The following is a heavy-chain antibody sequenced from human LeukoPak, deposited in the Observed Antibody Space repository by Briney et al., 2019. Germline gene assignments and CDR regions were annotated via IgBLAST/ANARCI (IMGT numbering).Heavy chain of an antibody. CDR2: INQDESRK. CDR1: GFPFSNYW. Sequence: GSLKLLCAGPGFPFSNYWITWVRQAPGRGLEGGAYINQDESRKSYMDPVKGRFTISRDNSKNTLFLQMNSLRAEDTAIYYCAKYGPQDSGSSHFDYWGQGALVTVSS. J-gene: IGHJ4*02. V-gene: IGHV3-7*03. CDR3: AKYGPQDSGSSHFDY. D-gene: IGHD1-26*01.